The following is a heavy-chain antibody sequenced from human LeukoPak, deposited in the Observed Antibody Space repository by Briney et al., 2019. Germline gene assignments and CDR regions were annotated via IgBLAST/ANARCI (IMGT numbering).Heavy chain of an antibody. CDR3: AKYSSTWPYYFDY. D-gene: IGHD6-13*01. CDR2: IYSGGSK. V-gene: IGHV3-53*01. J-gene: IGHJ4*02. Sequence: GGSLRLPCGASGFTVSSNYVSWVRQAPGKGLEWVSVIYSGGSKYYADSVKGRFTISRDNSKNTLYLQMNSLRAEDTAVYYCAKYSSTWPYYFDYWGQGTLVTVSS. CDR1: GFTVSSNY.